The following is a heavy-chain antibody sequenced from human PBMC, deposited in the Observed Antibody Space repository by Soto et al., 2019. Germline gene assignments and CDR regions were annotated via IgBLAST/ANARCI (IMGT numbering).Heavy chain of an antibody. CDR2: IWYDGSNK. V-gene: IGHV3-33*01. CDR1: GFTFSSYG. CDR3: ASSRGSWYRIDY. Sequence: GGSLRLSCAASGFTFSSYGMHWVRQAPGKGLEWVAVIWYDGSNKYYADSVKGRFTISRDNSKNTLYLQMNSLRAEDTAVYYCASSRGSWYRIDYWGQGTLVTVSS. D-gene: IGHD6-13*01. J-gene: IGHJ4*02.